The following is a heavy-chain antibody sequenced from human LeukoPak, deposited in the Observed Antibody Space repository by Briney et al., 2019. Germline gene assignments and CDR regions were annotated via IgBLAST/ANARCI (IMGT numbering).Heavy chain of an antibody. CDR1: GFTFSSSA. CDR3: AGGAWMGSHWFDP. CDR2: IRGSGVGT. Sequence: GGSLRLSCAASGFTFSSSAMTWVRQAPGKGLEWVSGIRGSGVGTYYADSVKGRFTISRDNSKNTLYLQMNSLRAEDTAVYYRAGGAWMGSHWFDPWGQGTLVTVSS. V-gene: IGHV3-23*01. J-gene: IGHJ5*02. D-gene: IGHD5-12*01.